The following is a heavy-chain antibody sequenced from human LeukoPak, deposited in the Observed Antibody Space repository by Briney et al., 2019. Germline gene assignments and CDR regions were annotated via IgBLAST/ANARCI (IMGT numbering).Heavy chain of an antibody. CDR1: GGSISSGGYS. V-gene: IGHV4-30-2*01. D-gene: IGHD1-26*01. Sequence: SETLSLTCAVSGGSISSGGYSWSWIRQPPGKGLEWIGYIYHSGSTYYNPSLKSRVTISVDRSKNQFSLKLSSVTAADTAVYYCARGGSSVQDFDYWGQGPLVTVSS. CDR2: IYHSGST. CDR3: ARGGSSVQDFDY. J-gene: IGHJ4*02.